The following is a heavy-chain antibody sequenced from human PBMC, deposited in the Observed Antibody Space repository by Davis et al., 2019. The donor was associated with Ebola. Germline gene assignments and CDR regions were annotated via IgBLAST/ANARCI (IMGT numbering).Heavy chain of an antibody. Sequence: GGSLRLSCAASGFTVSSNYMSWVRQAPGKGLEWVSVIYSGGTTYYADSVKGRFTISRDSAKNSLYLQMNNLRAEDTAVYYCARGHSSSYYYYYYGMDVWGQGTTVTVSS. CDR3: ARGHSSSYYYYYYGMDV. CDR2: IYSGGTT. CDR1: GFTVSSNY. D-gene: IGHD6-6*01. V-gene: IGHV3-66*01. J-gene: IGHJ6*02.